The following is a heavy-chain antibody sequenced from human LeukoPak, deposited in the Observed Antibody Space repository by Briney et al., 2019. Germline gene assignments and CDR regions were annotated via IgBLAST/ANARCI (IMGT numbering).Heavy chain of an antibody. CDR3: AKDSGPGSFYPTGDEY. Sequence: GGSLRLSCAASGFIFSNYAMTWVRQAPETGLKWVSSISDSGCGTHYADSVKGRFTISRDNSKSTLYLQMNSLKAEDTAVYYCAKDSGPGSFYPTGDEYWGQGILVTVSS. CDR2: ISDSGCGT. CDR1: GFIFSNYA. J-gene: IGHJ4*02. D-gene: IGHD3-10*01. V-gene: IGHV3-23*01.